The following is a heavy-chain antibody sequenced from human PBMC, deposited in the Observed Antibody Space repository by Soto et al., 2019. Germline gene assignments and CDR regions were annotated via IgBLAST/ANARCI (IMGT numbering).Heavy chain of an antibody. V-gene: IGHV3-30*18. D-gene: IGHD3-9*01. CDR2: ISYDGSNK. Sequence: GGSLRLSCAASGFTFSSYGMHWVRQAPGKGLEWVAVISYDGSNKYYADSVKGRFTISRDNSKNTLYLQMNSLRAEDTAVYYCANEGLALRESEYYFDYWGQGTLVTVSS. CDR1: GFTFSSYG. J-gene: IGHJ4*02. CDR3: ANEGLALRESEYYFDY.